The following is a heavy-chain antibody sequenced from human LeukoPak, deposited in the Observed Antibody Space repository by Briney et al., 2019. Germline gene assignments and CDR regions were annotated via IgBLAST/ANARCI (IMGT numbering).Heavy chain of an antibody. J-gene: IGHJ1*01. CDR3: TTEVYYGSGH. Sequence: PGGSLRLSCAASGFTFRDAWMTWVRQAPGKGLEWVGRIRSRSDGGTADYATAVKGRFSISRDDSTNTLYLQMNSLKTEDTAVYYCTTEVYYGSGHWGQGTLVTVSS. CDR1: GFTFRDAW. D-gene: IGHD3-10*01. V-gene: IGHV3-15*01. CDR2: IRSRSDGGTA.